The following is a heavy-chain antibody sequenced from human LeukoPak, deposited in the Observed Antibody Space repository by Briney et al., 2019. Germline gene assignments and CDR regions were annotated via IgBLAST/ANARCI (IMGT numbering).Heavy chain of an antibody. CDR3: ARGTYGYYMDV. CDR1: NYSISNSLY. CDR2: IYRSGST. V-gene: IGHV4-38-2*02. J-gene: IGHJ6*03. D-gene: IGHD4-17*01. Sequence: SEPLSLTCSGSNYSISNSLYWGWLRQPPGKGLEWIRRIYRSGSTFYNPSLKSRVTISLDTSKNQISLKLRSVTAADTAVYFCARGTYGYYMDVWGKGTTVTVS.